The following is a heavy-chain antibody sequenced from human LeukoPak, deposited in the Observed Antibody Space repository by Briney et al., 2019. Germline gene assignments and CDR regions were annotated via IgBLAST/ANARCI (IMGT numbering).Heavy chain of an antibody. D-gene: IGHD6-19*01. V-gene: IGHV3-21*01. CDR1: GFTFSSYS. CDR3: ATLRSKIAVAGTSAFDI. CDR2: ISSSSSYI. J-gene: IGHJ3*02. Sequence: GGSLRLSCAASGFTFSSYSMNWVRQAPGKGLEWVSSISSSSSYIYYADSVKGRFTISRDNAKNSLYLQMNSLRAEDTAVYYCATLRSKIAVAGTSAFDIWGHGTMVTVSS.